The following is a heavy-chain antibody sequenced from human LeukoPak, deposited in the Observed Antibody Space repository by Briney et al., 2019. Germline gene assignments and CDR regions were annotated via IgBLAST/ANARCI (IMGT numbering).Heavy chain of an antibody. CDR2: IIPIFGTA. J-gene: IGHJ4*02. CDR3: ASRVGATIIDRFDY. Sequence: SVKVSCKASGGTFSSYAISWVRHAPGQGLEWMGGIIPIFGTANYAQKFQGRVTITADESTSTAYMELSSLRSEDTAVYYCASRVGATIIDRFDYWGQGTLVTVSS. D-gene: IGHD1-26*01. V-gene: IGHV1-69*13. CDR1: GGTFSSYA.